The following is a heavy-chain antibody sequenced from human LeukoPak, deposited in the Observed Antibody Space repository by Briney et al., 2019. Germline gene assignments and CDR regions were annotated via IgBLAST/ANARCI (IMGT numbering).Heavy chain of an antibody. V-gene: IGHV3-30*02. CDR1: GFTFSSYG. J-gene: IGHJ4*02. CDR2: IRYDGSNK. CDR3: ARVGYSDFWSGYYWDY. D-gene: IGHD3-3*01. Sequence: GGSLRLSCAASGFTFSSYGMHWVRQAPGKGLEWVAFIRYDGSNKYYADSVQGRFIISRDNARNSLYLQMNSLRAEDTAVYYCARVGYSDFWSGYYWDYWGQGTLATVSS.